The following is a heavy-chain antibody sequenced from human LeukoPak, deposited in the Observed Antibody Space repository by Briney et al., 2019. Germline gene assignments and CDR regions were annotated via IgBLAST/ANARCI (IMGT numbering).Heavy chain of an antibody. D-gene: IGHD4-23*01. V-gene: IGHV4-59*08. J-gene: IGHJ5*02. Sequence: PSETLSLTCTVSGGSISGYYWSWIRQPPGKGLEWIGYIYYSGSTNFNPSLQSRVTISVDTSKNQFSLKLNSVTATDTAVYFCARYSPYGVNSASFLDPWGQGTLVTVSS. CDR3: ARYSPYGVNSASFLDP. CDR1: GGSISGYY. CDR2: IYYSGST.